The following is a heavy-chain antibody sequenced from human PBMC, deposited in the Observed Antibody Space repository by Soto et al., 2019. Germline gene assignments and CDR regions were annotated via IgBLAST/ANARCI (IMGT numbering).Heavy chain of an antibody. CDR1: GFTFGNYA. CDR3: AKDVYRSGGSCFSDFDY. CDR2: ISGGGAGT. Sequence: EVQLLESGGGLVQPGGSLRLSCAASGFTFGNYAMSWVRQAPGKGLEWVSSISGGGAGTYYADSVKGRFTISRDNSKNTLYLQMNSLRVEDTALYYCAKDVYRSGGSCFSDFDYWGQGTLVTVSS. J-gene: IGHJ4*02. V-gene: IGHV3-23*01. D-gene: IGHD2-15*01.